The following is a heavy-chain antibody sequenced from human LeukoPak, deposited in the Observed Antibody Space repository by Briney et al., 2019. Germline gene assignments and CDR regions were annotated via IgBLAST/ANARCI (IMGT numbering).Heavy chain of an antibody. J-gene: IGHJ4*02. CDR2: IYNSGST. Sequence: PSGILSLTCTVSGGSIGSYYWTWIRQPPGKGLEWIGYIYNSGSTNYNPSLKSRVTISVDTSKNQFSLKLSSVTAADTAVYYCARSRDGYNLDYWGQGTLVTVSS. D-gene: IGHD5-24*01. CDR1: GGSIGSYY. V-gene: IGHV4-59*01. CDR3: ARSRDGYNLDY.